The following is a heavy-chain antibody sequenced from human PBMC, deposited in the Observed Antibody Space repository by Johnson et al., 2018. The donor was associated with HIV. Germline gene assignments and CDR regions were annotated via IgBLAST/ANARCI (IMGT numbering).Heavy chain of an antibody. CDR3: AKVNRMEQWLAGGGAFDI. J-gene: IGHJ3*02. V-gene: IGHV3-30*02. D-gene: IGHD6-19*01. CDR2: IRYDGSNK. CDR1: GFTFSTYG. Sequence: QVQLVESGGGVVQPGGSLRLSCAASGFTFSTYGMHWVRQAPGKGLEWVAFIRYDGSNKYYADSVKGRFTISRDNSKNTLYVQMNSLRFEDTAVYYCAKVNRMEQWLAGGGAFDIWGQGTMVTVSS.